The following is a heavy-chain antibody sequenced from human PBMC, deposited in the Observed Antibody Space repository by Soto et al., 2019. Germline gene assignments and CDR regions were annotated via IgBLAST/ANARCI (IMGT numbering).Heavy chain of an antibody. V-gene: IGHV3-23*01. D-gene: IGHD1-1*01. CDR2: ISGCCGSI. CDR1: GFTFSNYA. J-gene: IGHJ6*02. CDR3: VKGYWKGDV. Sequence: EVQLLESGGGLVQPGGSLRLSCAASGFTFSNYAMNWVRQAPGNGLEWFSAISGCCGSIHYADSVKGRFTISRDNSKNKLYLQKNSLGDEDTAVYHCVKGYWKGDVWGQGTTVTVSS.